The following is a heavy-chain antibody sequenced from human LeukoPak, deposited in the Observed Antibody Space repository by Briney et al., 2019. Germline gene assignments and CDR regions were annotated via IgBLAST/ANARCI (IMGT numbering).Heavy chain of an antibody. J-gene: IGHJ4*02. D-gene: IGHD4-23*01. Sequence: GGSLRLSCAASGFTFDDYAIHWVRQAPGKGLEWVSGISWNGGNIVYADSVKGRFTISRDSAKKSLYLQMDSLRVEDTAFYYCAKARRNLGPMRTVGFDYWGQGTLVTVSS. V-gene: IGHV3-9*01. CDR1: GFTFDDYA. CDR2: ISWNGGNI. CDR3: AKARRNLGPMRTVGFDY.